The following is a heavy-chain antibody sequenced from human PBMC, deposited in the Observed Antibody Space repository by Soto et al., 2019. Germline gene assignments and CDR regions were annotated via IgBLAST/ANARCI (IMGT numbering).Heavy chain of an antibody. Sequence: GGSLRLSCAASGFTFSSHSMNWVRQAPGKGLEWVSSISSSSSYIYYADSVKGRFTISRDNAKNSLYLQMNSLRAEDTAVYYCARDFGGVIVIADTFDIWGQGTMVTVSS. CDR2: ISSSSSYI. D-gene: IGHD3-16*02. CDR1: GFTFSSHS. CDR3: ARDFGGVIVIADTFDI. J-gene: IGHJ3*02. V-gene: IGHV3-21*01.